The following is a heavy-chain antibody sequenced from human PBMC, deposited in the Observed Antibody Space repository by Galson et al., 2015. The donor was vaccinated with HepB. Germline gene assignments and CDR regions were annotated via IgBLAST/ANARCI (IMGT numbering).Heavy chain of an antibody. D-gene: IGHD3-9*01. J-gene: IGHJ4*02. V-gene: IGHV3-74*01. CDR1: GFTFSSSW. CDR2: IKSDGSTT. Sequence: SLRLSCAASGFTFSSSWMHWVRQAPGKGLVWVSRIKSDGSTTNYADSVKGGFTISRDNAKNTLYLQMNSLRAEDTAVYYCARDNRALRYFDWLSGYFDYWGQGILVTVSS. CDR3: ARDNRALRYFDWLSGYFDY.